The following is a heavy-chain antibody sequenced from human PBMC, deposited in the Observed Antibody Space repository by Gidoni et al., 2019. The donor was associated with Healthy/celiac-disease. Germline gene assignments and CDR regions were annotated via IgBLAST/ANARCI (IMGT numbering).Heavy chain of an antibody. Sequence: QVQLQPWGAGLLKPSETLSLTCAVYGGSFSGYYCSWIRQPPGKVLEWIGEINHSGSTNYTPSLKSRVTISVDTSKNQVSLKLSSVTDADTAVYYCARDWPTLFFWVVVPAYSYFDYWGQGTLVTVSS. CDR2: INHSGST. J-gene: IGHJ4*02. V-gene: IGHV4-34*01. D-gene: IGHD2-2*01. CDR1: GGSFSGYY. CDR3: ARDWPTLFFWVVVPAYSYFDY.